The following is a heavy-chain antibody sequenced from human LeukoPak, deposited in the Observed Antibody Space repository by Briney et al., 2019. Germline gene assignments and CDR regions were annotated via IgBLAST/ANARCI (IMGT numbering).Heavy chain of an antibody. Sequence: ESGPTLVKPTQTLTLTCTFSGFSLSTSGVGVGWIRQPPGKALEWLALIYWDDDKRYRPSLKSRLTITKDISKNQVVLTMTNIDPVDTATYYCAHSLTGGGAFDIWGQGTMVTVSS. V-gene: IGHV2-5*02. CDR1: GFSLSTSGVG. CDR2: IYWDDDK. J-gene: IGHJ3*02. D-gene: IGHD2-15*01. CDR3: AHSLTGGGAFDI.